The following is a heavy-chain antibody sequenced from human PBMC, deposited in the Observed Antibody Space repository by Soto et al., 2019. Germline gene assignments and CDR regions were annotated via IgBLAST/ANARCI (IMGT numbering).Heavy chain of an antibody. V-gene: IGHV4-30-4*01. Sequence: QVQLQESGPGLVKPSQTLSLTCTVSGGSISSGDYYWSWIRQPPGKGLEWIGYIYYSGSTDYNPSLKSLLTVSVDTSKNQCSLKLSSVTAADTAVDYCARRIVGATPFDYWGQGTLVTVSS. CDR2: IYYSGST. J-gene: IGHJ4*02. CDR3: ARRIVGATPFDY. CDR1: GGSISSGDYY. D-gene: IGHD1-26*01.